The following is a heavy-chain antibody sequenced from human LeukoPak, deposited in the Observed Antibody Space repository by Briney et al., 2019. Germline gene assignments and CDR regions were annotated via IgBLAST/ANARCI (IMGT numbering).Heavy chain of an antibody. J-gene: IGHJ4*02. V-gene: IGHV4-59*01. CDR2: IYYSGNT. CDR1: GVSNNNYY. CDR3: ARGPTRYYFDY. Sequence: EALSLTCTVSGVSNNNYYWSWLRQSPGKGLEWIGYIYYSGNTNCNPSLKSRVTISVDTSNNQFSLNLSSVTAADTAVYYCARGPTRYYFDYWGQGTLVTVSS.